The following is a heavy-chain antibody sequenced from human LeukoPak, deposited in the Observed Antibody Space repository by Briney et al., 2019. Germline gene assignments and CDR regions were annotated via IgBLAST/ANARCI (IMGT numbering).Heavy chain of an antibody. D-gene: IGHD3-16*01. CDR1: GDSISSSSSY. CDR3: ARETSQKGAHYMDV. Sequence: SETLSLTCTVSGDSISSSSSYWGWIRQPPGKGLERIGSIYYSGNTYYSTSLKGRVTISVDTSKNQFSLKLNSVTAADTAVYYCARETSQKGAHYMDVWGKGTTVTISS. CDR2: IYYSGNT. J-gene: IGHJ6*03. V-gene: IGHV4-39*07.